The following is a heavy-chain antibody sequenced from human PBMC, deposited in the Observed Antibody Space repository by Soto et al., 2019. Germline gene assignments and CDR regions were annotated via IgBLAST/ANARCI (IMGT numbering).Heavy chain of an antibody. CDR1: GYNFNSYG. CDR2: ISAYNGNT. CDR3: ARDQRGVMITFGGVIVLGP. D-gene: IGHD3-16*02. Sequence: GASVKVSCKASGYNFNSYGISWVRQAPGQGLEWMGWISAYNGNTNYAQKFQGRVSMTTDTSTSTAYMELRSLKSDDTAVYYCARDQRGVMITFGGVIVLGPWGQGTLVTVSS. V-gene: IGHV1-18*01. J-gene: IGHJ5*02.